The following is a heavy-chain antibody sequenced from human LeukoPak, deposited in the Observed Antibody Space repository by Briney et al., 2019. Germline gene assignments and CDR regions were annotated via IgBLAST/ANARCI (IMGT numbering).Heavy chain of an antibody. D-gene: IGHD1-1*01. CDR1: GFTFSTYA. Sequence: GGSLRLSCAASGFTFSTYAMTWVRQAPGKGLEWVSAISGDGNYIYYIDSVKGRFTTSRDNSKNTLYLQMSSLRAEDTAVSYFAKNRGTGLAFYYYRGQGTPVTVSS. CDR2: ISGDGNYI. CDR3: AKNRGTGLAFYYY. V-gene: IGHV3-23*01. J-gene: IGHJ4*02.